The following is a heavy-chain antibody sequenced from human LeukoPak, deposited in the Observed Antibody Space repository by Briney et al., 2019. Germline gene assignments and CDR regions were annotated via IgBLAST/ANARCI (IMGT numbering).Heavy chain of an antibody. CDR1: GGSMNTYY. J-gene: IGHJ5*02. D-gene: IGHD2-15*01. V-gene: IGHV4-59*01. CDR2: VSYSGNT. CDR3: ARGVVAATRFWFVP. Sequence: SETLSLTCIVSGGSMNTYYWSWIRQPPGKGLEWIGYVSYSGNTNYNSSLRSRVTISVDTSKNEFSLSLSSVTAADRAVYYCARGVVAATRFWFVPWGQGTLVSVSS.